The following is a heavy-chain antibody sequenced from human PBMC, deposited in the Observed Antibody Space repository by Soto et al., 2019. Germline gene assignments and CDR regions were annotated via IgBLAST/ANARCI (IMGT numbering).Heavy chain of an antibody. D-gene: IGHD6-6*01. V-gene: IGHV4-59*01. CDR1: GDSISSYY. CDR3: ARGGLAARKGRWFDP. CDR2: IHYSGST. J-gene: IGHJ5*02. Sequence: SETLSLTCTVSGDSISSYYWGWIRQPRGKGLEWIGYIHYSGSTNYNPSLKSRVTISVDTPKNQFSLKVNSMTAADTAVYYCARGGLAARKGRWFDPWGQGTLVTVSS.